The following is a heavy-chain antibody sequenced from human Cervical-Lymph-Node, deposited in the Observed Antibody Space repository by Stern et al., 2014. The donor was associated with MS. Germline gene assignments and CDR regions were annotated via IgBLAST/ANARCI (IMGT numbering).Heavy chain of an antibody. J-gene: IGHJ5*01. CDR1: GSTFSTSW. D-gene: IGHD6-19*01. CDR3: TRFLQSGWSDLFDS. Sequence: EVQLVESGGGLVQPGGSQRLSCVASGSTFSTSWMSWVRQAPGKGLEWGANIKRDGSETYYLDSVKGRFTISRDNAKSSLYLEMNSLRAEGTAVYYCTRFLQSGWSDLFDSWGRGTLVTVSS. CDR2: IKRDGSET. V-gene: IGHV3-7*01.